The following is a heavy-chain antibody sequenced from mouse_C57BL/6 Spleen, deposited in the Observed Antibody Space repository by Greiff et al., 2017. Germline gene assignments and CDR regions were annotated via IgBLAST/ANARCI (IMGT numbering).Heavy chain of an antibody. CDR2: ISSGGSYT. Sequence: EVMLVESGGDLVKPGGSLKLSCAASGFTFSSYGMSWVRQTPDKRLEWVATISSGGSYTYYPDSVKGRFTISRDNAKNTLYLQMSSLKSEDTAMYYCARYYYGSSYVYYFDYWGQGTTLTVSS. D-gene: IGHD1-1*01. CDR1: GFTFSSYG. J-gene: IGHJ2*01. V-gene: IGHV5-6*01. CDR3: ARYYYGSSYVYYFDY.